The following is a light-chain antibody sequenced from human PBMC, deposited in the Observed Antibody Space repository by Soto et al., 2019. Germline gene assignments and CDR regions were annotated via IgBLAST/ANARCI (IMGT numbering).Light chain of an antibody. V-gene: IGKV3-20*01. CDR2: GAS. Sequence: EIVSTQSPGTLSLSPGERATLSCRASQSVSSSYLAWYQQKPGQAPRLLIYGASSRATGIPDRFSGSGSGTDFTLTISRLEPEDFAVYYCQRYGSSPQKTLGQGTKVDI. CDR3: QRYGSSPQKT. CDR1: QSVSSSY. J-gene: IGKJ1*01.